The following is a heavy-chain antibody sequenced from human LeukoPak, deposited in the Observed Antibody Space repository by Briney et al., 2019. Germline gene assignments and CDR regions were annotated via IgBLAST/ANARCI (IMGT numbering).Heavy chain of an antibody. D-gene: IGHD2-21*01. CDR2: IYYSGST. Sequence: SETLSLTCTVSGGSISSYYWSWIRQPPGKGLEWIGYIYYSGSTKYNPSLKSRVTISVDTSKNQFSLKLSSATAADTAVYYCARGRQFPDYWGQGTLVTVSS. J-gene: IGHJ4*02. CDR1: GGSISSYY. V-gene: IGHV4-59*01. CDR3: ARGRQFPDY.